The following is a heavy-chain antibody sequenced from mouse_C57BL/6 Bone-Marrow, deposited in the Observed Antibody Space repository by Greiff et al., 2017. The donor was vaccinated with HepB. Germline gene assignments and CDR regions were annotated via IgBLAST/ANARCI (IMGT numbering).Heavy chain of an antibody. CDR3: ARSRGTGNSPDY. J-gene: IGHJ2*01. Sequence: VQLKESGAELARPGASVKLSCKASGYTFTSYGISWVKQRTGQGLEWIGEIYPRSGNTYYNEKFKGKATLTADKSSSTAYMELRSLTSEDSAVYFCARSRGTGNSPDYWGQGTTLTVSS. CDR1: GYTFTSYG. V-gene: IGHV1-81*01. D-gene: IGHD2-14*01. CDR2: IYPRSGNT.